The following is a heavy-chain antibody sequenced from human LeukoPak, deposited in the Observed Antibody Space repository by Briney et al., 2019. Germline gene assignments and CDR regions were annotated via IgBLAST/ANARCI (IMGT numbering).Heavy chain of an antibody. Sequence: PGGSLRLSCAASGFSFSSYWMHWVRQAPGGGLVWVSRINSDGRSTTSADSVKGRFTISRDNAKNTLYLQMNSLRTEDTAVYYCARDQLYCSGGICYFDYWGQGTLVTVSS. V-gene: IGHV3-74*03. J-gene: IGHJ4*02. D-gene: IGHD2-15*01. CDR3: ARDQLYCSGGICYFDY. CDR1: GFSFSSYW. CDR2: INSDGRST.